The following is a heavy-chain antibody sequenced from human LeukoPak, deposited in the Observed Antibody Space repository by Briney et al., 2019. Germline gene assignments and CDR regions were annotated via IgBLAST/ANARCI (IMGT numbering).Heavy chain of an antibody. CDR1: GFTFSTYA. CDR2: IGSGTQV. CDR3: AKDAVTMNGLFDWFDH. J-gene: IGHJ5*02. V-gene: IGHV3-23*01. Sequence: AGGSLRLSRAASGFTFSTYAMSWVRQTPGKGLEWVSTIGSGTQVYYADSVKGRFTMSRDDSKSTLYLQMNSLRGEDTAVYYCAKDAVTMNGLFDWFDHWGQGTLVIVSS. D-gene: IGHD4-17*01.